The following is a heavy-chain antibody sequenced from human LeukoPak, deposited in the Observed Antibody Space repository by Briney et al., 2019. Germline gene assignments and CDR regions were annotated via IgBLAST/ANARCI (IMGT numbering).Heavy chain of an antibody. J-gene: IGHJ4*02. V-gene: IGHV5-10-1*01. CDR1: GSIFTSYW. CDR2: FDPSDSYT. Sequence: GAPLLISCKGSGSIFTSYWISWGRQLPGKGLEWTGRFDPSDSYTNYSPSFQGHVTISADKSISTAYLQWSSLKASDTAMYYCANLDVGSSWSSFDYWGQGTLVTVSS. CDR3: ANLDVGSSWSSFDY. D-gene: IGHD6-13*01.